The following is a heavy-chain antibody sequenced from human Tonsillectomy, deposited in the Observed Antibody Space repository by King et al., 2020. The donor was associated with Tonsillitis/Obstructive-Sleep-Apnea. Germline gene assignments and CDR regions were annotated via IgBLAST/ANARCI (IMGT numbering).Heavy chain of an antibody. V-gene: IGHV1-2*02. CDR1: GYTFTGYY. CDR2: INPNSGGT. Sequence: QLVQSGAEVKKPGASVMVSCKASGYTFTGYYMHWVRQAPGQGLEWMGWINPNSGGTNYAQKFQGRVTMTRDTSISTAYMELSRLRSDDTAVYYCAREGKYCTNGICYGDYFDYWGQGTLVTVSS. J-gene: IGHJ4*02. CDR3: AREGKYCTNGICYGDYFDY. D-gene: IGHD2-8*01.